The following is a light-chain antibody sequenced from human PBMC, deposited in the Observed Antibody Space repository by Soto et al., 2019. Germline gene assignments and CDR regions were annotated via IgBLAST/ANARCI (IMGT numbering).Light chain of an antibody. V-gene: IGKV1-39*01. CDR1: QSINNY. J-gene: IGKJ4*01. CDR3: QQSYSIPLT. CDR2: DAF. Sequence: DIQMTQSPCSLSASVGDRVTITCRASQSINNYLNWYQQKPGKAPKLLIYDAFSLPSGVPSRFSGSGSGPDFTLTISSLQPEDFATFYCQQSYSIPLTFGGGTKVEIK.